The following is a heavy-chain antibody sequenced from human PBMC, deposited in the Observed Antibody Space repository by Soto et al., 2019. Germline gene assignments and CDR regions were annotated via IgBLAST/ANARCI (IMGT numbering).Heavy chain of an antibody. D-gene: IGHD6-6*01. CDR2: IIPIFGTA. CDR3: ARAGRATKQLVLRLRGNAFDI. CDR1: GGTFSSYA. Sequence: SVKVSCKASGGTFSSYAISWVRQAPGQGLEWMGGIIPIFGTANYAQKFQGRVTITADKSTSTAYMELSSLRSEDTAVYYCARAGRATKQLVLRLRGNAFDIWGQGTMVTVSS. V-gene: IGHV1-69*06. J-gene: IGHJ3*02.